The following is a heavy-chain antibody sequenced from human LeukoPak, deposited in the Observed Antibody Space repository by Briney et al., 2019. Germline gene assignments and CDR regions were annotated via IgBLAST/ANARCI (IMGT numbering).Heavy chain of an antibody. V-gene: IGHV3-74*01. CDR3: ARPRAYDSRDLDY. J-gene: IGHJ4*02. CDR2: IDTDGTDT. Sequence: GGSLRLSCAASGFTFRNNWMHWVRQAPGKGLVWVSRIDTDGTDTAYADSVKGRFTISRDNAKNTLSLQMNSLRAEDTAVYYCARPRAYDSRDLDYWGQGALVTVSS. CDR1: GFTFRNNW. D-gene: IGHD3-16*01.